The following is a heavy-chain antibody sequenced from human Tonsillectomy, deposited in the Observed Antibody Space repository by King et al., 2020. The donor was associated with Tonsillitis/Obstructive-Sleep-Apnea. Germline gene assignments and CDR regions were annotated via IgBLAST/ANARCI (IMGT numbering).Heavy chain of an antibody. Sequence: VQLVESGGGVVQPGRSLRLSCTVSGFTFSSYGMQWVRQAPGKGLEWVAVVSYDGSNKEYADSVKGRFTISRDNSKNTLYLQMNSLRAEDTAMYYCAKDSAHPEGYDFWSGLFRGYGMDVWGQGTTVTVSS. CDR1: GFTFSSYG. J-gene: IGHJ6*02. D-gene: IGHD3-3*01. V-gene: IGHV3-30*18. CDR3: AKDSAHPEGYDFWSGLFRGYGMDV. CDR2: VSYDGSNK.